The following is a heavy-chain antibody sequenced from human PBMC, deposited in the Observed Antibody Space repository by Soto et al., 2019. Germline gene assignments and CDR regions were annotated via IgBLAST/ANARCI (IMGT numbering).Heavy chain of an antibody. CDR2: INPNSGET. D-gene: IGHD2-2*01. V-gene: IGHV1-2*02. CDR3: AKWRGGDLVVIPAATGFDP. Sequence: ASVTVSCKASGYTFTGYYMHWVRQAPGQGLEWMGWINPNSGETIYAQKFQGRVTMTEDTSTDTAYMELSSLRSEDTAVYYCAKWRGGDLVVIPAATGFDPWGQGTLVTVSS. J-gene: IGHJ5*02. CDR1: GYTFTGYY.